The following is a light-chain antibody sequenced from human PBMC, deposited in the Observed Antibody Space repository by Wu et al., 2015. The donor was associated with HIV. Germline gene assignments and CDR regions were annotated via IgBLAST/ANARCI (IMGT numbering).Light chain of an antibody. CDR2: GAS. CDR1: EGIRNY. J-gene: IGKJ2*03. Sequence: QLTQSPSSLSASVGDRVTITCRASEGIRNYLAWHQQKSGKAPQLLIYGASTLESGVPSRFSGSRSGTEFTLTIRNVQPEDVATYYCEQFKSHPRSFGQGTKLEI. V-gene: IGKV1-9*01. CDR3: EQFKSHPRS.